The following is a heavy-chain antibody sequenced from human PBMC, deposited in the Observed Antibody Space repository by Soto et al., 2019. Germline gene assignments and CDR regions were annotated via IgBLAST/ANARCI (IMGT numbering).Heavy chain of an antibody. CDR2: ISAYNGNT. D-gene: IGHD1-26*01. Sequence: ASVKVSCKASGYTFTSYGISWVRQAPGQGLEWMGWISAYNGNTNYAQKLQGRVTMTTDTSTSTAYMELRSLRSDDTAVYYCATQGRLGGNYYYCMDVWGQGTTVTVSS. CDR1: GYTFTSYG. CDR3: ATQGRLGGNYYYCMDV. J-gene: IGHJ6*02. V-gene: IGHV1-18*04.